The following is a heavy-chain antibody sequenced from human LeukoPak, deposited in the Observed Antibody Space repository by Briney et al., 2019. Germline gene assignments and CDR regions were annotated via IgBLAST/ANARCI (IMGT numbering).Heavy chain of an antibody. Sequence: GGSLRLSCVASGFTISNYWMSWVRQAPGKGLEWLANIKQDGSEKFYVASVRGRFTISRDNAKNSLYLQMNSLGPEDTAVYYCARDWGVSARPGYMDVWGKGTTVTVSS. CDR3: ARDWGVSARPGYMDV. CDR2: IKQDGSEK. J-gene: IGHJ6*03. CDR1: GFTISNYW. V-gene: IGHV3-7*03. D-gene: IGHD6-6*01.